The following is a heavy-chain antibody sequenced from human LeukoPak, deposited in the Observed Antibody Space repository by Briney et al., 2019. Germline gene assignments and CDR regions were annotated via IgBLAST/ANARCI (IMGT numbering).Heavy chain of an antibody. CDR3: ARTGYGRDYYGMDV. V-gene: IGHV4-59*01. J-gene: IGHJ6*02. Sequence: SETLSLTCTVSGGSISSYYWSWIRQPPGKGLEWIGFIYYSGSTNYNPSLKSRVTISVDTSKNQFFLNLRSVTAADTAVYYCARTGYGRDYYGMDVWGQGTTVTVSS. CDR1: GGSISSYY. CDR2: IYYSGST. D-gene: IGHD1-26*01.